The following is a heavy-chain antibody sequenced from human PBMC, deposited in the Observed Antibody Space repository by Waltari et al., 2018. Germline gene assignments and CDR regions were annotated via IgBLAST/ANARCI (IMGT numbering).Heavy chain of an antibody. D-gene: IGHD3-22*01. CDR3: ARSNGVHSGYSDY. Sequence: QVQLVQAGAEGKKPGASVKVSCKASGYTFHGYYMHWVRRAPGQRLEWRGRINPYSGGTNDAPKFQGRVTMTRDTSISTAYMELSRLRSDDTAVYYCARSNGVHSGYSDYWGQGTMVTVSS. J-gene: IGHJ4*01. CDR1: GYTFHGYY. V-gene: IGHV1-2*06. CDR2: INPYSGGT.